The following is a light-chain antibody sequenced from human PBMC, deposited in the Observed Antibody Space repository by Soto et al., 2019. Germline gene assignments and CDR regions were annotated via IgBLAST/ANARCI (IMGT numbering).Light chain of an antibody. CDR1: QSVSSNY. J-gene: IGKJ1*01. CDR3: HQYGASPWT. CDR2: GVS. V-gene: IGKV3-20*01. Sequence: EIVLTQSPGTLSLSAGERATLSCRASQSVSSNYFAWFQQRPGQAPRLLIYGVSTRATGTPDRFSASGSATEFTLNINRLEPEDFAVYYCHQYGASPWTFGQGTKVETK.